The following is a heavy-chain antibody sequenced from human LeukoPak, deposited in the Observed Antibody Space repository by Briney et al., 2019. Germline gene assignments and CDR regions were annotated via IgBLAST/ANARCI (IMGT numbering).Heavy chain of an antibody. CDR2: ISPSGDRT. V-gene: IGHV1-46*01. CDR3: ARGPRSGSYDY. CDR1: GYSFINHY. D-gene: IGHD1-26*01. J-gene: IGHJ4*02. Sequence: ASVKVSCKASGYSFINHYMHWVRQAPGQGLEWLGLISPSGDRTWYAQKFQGKCTMTRDMSTSTVYMELRSLRSEDTAVYYCARGPRSGSYDYWGQGTLVTVSS.